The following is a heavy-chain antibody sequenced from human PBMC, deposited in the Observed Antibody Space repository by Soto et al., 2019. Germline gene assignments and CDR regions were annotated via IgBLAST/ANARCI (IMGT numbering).Heavy chain of an antibody. Sequence: EVQLVESEGGLVQRGGSLRLSCAASGFTFNYYWMHWVRQAPGQGLVWVSHIHSDGGKTTYADSVKGRFTISRDNAKNTLYLQMNSRRAEDTAVYYCVRGDRGGFDLWGQGTAVTVSS. CDR3: VRGDRGGFDL. J-gene: IGHJ3*01. D-gene: IGHD2-21*02. CDR1: GFTFNYYW. V-gene: IGHV3-74*01. CDR2: IHSDGGKT.